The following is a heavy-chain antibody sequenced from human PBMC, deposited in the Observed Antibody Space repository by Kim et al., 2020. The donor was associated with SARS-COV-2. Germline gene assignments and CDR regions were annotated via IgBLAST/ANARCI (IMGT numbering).Heavy chain of an antibody. CDR2: IYYSGST. V-gene: IGHV4-59*01. CDR3: ARAGPYSSSWYWFDP. CDR1: GGSISSYY. D-gene: IGHD6-13*01. Sequence: SETLSLTCTVSGGSISSYYWSWIRQPPGKGLEWIGYIYYSGSTNYNPSLKSRVTISVDTSKNQFSLKLSSVTAADTAVYYCARAGPYSSSWYWFDPWGQGTLVTVSS. J-gene: IGHJ5*02.